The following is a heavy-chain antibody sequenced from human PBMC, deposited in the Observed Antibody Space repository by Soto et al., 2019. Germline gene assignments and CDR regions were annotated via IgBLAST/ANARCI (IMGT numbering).Heavy chain of an antibody. D-gene: IGHD3-22*01. J-gene: IGHJ3*02. CDR1: GGSISSSSYY. V-gene: IGHV4-39*01. CDR3: GRQDDSTGGGAFDI. CDR2: IYYSGST. Sequence: QLQLQESGPGLVKPSETLSLTCTVSGGSISSSSYYWGWIRQPPGKGLEWIGSIYYSGSTYYNPSLKSRVPISVDTSKNQFSLKLGSVTAADTAVYYCGRQDDSTGGGAFDIWGQGTMVTVSS.